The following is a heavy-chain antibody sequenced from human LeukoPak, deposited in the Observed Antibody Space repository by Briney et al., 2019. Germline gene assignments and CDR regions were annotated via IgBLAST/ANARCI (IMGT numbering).Heavy chain of an antibody. J-gene: IGHJ4*02. Sequence: GGSLRLSCAASGFTFSSYEMNWVRQAPGKGLEWVSYISSSGSTIYYADSVKGRFTISRDNAKNPLYLQMNSLRAEDTAVYYCARVYSSSSLDYWGQGTLVTVSS. V-gene: IGHV3-48*03. CDR3: ARVYSSSSLDY. D-gene: IGHD6-6*01. CDR2: ISSSGSTI. CDR1: GFTFSSYE.